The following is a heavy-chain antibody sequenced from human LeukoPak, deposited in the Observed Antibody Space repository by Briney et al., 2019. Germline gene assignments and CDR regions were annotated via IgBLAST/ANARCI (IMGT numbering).Heavy chain of an antibody. CDR2: INSDGSST. J-gene: IGHJ6*04. CDR3: ASLYGSGSYSNYYYYYGMDV. CDR1: GFTFSSYW. Sequence: PGGSLRLSCAASGFTFSSYWMHWVRQAPGKGLVWVSRINSDGSSTSHADSVKGRFTISRDNAKNTLYLQMNSLRAEDTAVYYCASLYGSGSYSNYYYYYGMDVWGKGTTVTVSS. V-gene: IGHV3-74*01. D-gene: IGHD3-10*01.